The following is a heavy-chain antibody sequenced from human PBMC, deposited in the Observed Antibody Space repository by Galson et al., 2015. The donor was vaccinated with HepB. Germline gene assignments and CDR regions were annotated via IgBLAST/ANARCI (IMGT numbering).Heavy chain of an antibody. J-gene: IGHJ4*02. CDR3: ERTMGGYQYYFDY. D-gene: IGHD3-22*01. CDR1: GFTFSDYY. CDR2: ISSSSSYK. V-gene: IGHV3-11*06. Sequence: SLRLSCAASGFTFSDYYMSWIRQAPGKGLEWVSYISSSSSYKNYADSVKGRFTISRDNAKNSLYLQMNSLRAEDTAVYYCERTMGGYQYYFDYWGQGTLVTVSS.